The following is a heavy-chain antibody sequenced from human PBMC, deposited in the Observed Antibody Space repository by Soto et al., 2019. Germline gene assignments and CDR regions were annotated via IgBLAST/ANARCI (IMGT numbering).Heavy chain of an antibody. CDR1: GFTFSSYS. Sequence: EVQLVESGGGLVKPGGSLRLSCAASGFTFSSYSMNWVRQAPGKGLEWVSSISSSSSYIYYADSVKGRFTISRDNPKNSLYLQMNSLSAEDTAVYYCARAPYYYDSRGYWAYWGQGTLVTVSS. V-gene: IGHV3-21*01. CDR3: ARAPYYYDSRGYWAY. J-gene: IGHJ4*02. D-gene: IGHD3-22*01. CDR2: ISSSSSYI.